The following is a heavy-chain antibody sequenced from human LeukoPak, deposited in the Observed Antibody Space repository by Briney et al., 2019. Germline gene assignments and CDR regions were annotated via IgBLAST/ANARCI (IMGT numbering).Heavy chain of an antibody. D-gene: IGHD1-1*01. V-gene: IGHV1-3*01. J-gene: IGHJ4*02. CDR1: GYTFFNYA. CDR3: ARPDRTVGSPFDY. Sequence: GASVKISCKASGYTFFNYAMHWVRQAPGQRLEWMGWISDGIDNTKYSQKFQGRVTITRDTSASTVFMELSSLRSEDTAVYYCARPDRTVGSPFDYWGQGTLLTVSS. CDR2: ISDGIDNT.